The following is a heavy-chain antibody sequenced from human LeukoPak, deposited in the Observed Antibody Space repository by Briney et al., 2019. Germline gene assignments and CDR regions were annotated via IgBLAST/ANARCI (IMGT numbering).Heavy chain of an antibody. Sequence: GGSLRLSCAASGFTFSNYGMSWVRQAPGKGLEWVSAISGSGGSTYYADSVKGRFTISRDNSKNTLYLQMNSLRAEDTAVYYCAKDRIAAAGTDWFDPWGQGTLVTVSS. CDR2: ISGSGGST. CDR1: GFTFSNYG. CDR3: AKDRIAAAGTDWFDP. V-gene: IGHV3-23*01. J-gene: IGHJ5*02. D-gene: IGHD6-13*01.